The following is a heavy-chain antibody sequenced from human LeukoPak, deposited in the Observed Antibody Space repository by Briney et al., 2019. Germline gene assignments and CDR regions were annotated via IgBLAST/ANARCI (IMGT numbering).Heavy chain of an antibody. J-gene: IGHJ3*02. CDR3: ARGHIAVAAHDDAFDI. Sequence: GGPLRLSCAASGFTFSSYGMHWVRQAPGKGLEWVAVISYDGSNKYYADSVKGRFTISRDNSKNTLYLQMNSLRAEDTAVYSCARGHIAVAAHDDAFDIWGQGTMVTVSS. D-gene: IGHD6-19*01. CDR1: GFTFSSYG. V-gene: IGHV3-30*03. CDR2: ISYDGSNK.